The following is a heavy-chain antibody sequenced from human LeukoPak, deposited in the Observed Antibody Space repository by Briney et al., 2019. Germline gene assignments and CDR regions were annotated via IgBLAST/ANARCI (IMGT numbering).Heavy chain of an antibody. CDR2: INSSSAHI. Sequence: GGSLRLSCAASGFTFSSYSMNWVRQAPGKELEWVSFINSSSAHINYADSVKGRFTISRDNPRNSLYLQMNSLRAEDTAVYYCARDIGGSYTAIDYWGQGTLVTVSS. CDR1: GFTFSSYS. CDR3: ARDIGGSYTAIDY. V-gene: IGHV3-21*01. D-gene: IGHD1-26*01. J-gene: IGHJ4*02.